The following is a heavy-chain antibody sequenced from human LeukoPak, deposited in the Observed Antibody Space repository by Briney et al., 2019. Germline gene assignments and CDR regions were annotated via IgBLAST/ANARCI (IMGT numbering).Heavy chain of an antibody. V-gene: IGHV1-18*01. Sequence: AASVKVSCKASGYTFTSYGISWVRQAPGQGLEWMGWISAYNGNTNYAQKLQGRVTITRNTSISTAYMELSSLRSEDTAVYYCASVVVTATLRFDYWGQGTLVTVSS. CDR1: GYTFTSYG. J-gene: IGHJ4*02. CDR3: ASVVVTATLRFDY. CDR2: ISAYNGNT. D-gene: IGHD2-21*02.